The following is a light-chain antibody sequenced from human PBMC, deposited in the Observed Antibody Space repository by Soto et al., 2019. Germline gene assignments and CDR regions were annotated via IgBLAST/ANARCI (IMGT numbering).Light chain of an antibody. J-gene: IGKJ1*01. Sequence: DIVMTQSPDSLAVSLGERASINCKSSQSVLHSSNNKNYLAWYQQKPGQPPKLLIYWASTRESGVPDRFSGSGSGTDFTLTISSLQAEDVAAYFCQQYYGTLWTFGQGTKVEIK. CDR1: QSVLHSSNNKNY. CDR3: QQYYGTLWT. CDR2: WAS. V-gene: IGKV4-1*01.